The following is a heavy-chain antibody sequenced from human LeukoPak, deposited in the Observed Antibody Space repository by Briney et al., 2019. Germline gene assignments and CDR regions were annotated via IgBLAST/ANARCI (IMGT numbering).Heavy chain of an antibody. Sequence: GGSLRLSCAASGFTFSSYGMHWVRQAPGKGLEWVAVISYDGSNKYYADSVKGRFTISRDNSKNTLYLQMNSLRAEDTAVYYCAKALLPEATLIYYYYYGMGVWGQGTTVTVSS. CDR1: GFTFSSYG. D-gene: IGHD2-15*01. CDR3: AKALLPEATLIYYYYYGMGV. V-gene: IGHV3-30*18. CDR2: ISYDGSNK. J-gene: IGHJ6*02.